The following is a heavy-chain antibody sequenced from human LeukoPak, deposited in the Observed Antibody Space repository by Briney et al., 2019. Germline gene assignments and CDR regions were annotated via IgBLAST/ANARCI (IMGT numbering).Heavy chain of an antibody. V-gene: IGHV4-59*01. CDR2: IYYSGST. D-gene: IGHD3-10*01. Sequence: PSETLSLTCTVSGGSISSYYWSWIRQPPGKGLEWIGYIYYSGSTNYNPSLKSRVTISVDTSKNQFSLKLSSVTAADTAVYYCARDRYYGSGSYFGHRRLFDYWGQGTLVTVSS. CDR3: ARDRYYGSGSYFGHRRLFDY. J-gene: IGHJ4*02. CDR1: GGSISSYY.